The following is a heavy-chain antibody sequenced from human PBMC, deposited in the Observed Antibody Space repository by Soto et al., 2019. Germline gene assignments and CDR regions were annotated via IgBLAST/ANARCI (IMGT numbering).Heavy chain of an antibody. V-gene: IGHV3-48*02. D-gene: IGHD2-2*01. CDR1: GFTFGSYW. Sequence: GGSLRLSCAASGFTFGSYWMSWVRQAPGKGLEWVAYIKRGSSDIYYADSVKGRFTISRDNAKNSLYLQMNSLRDEDTAVYYCARDDRDAGHWGQGTLVTVSS. J-gene: IGHJ4*02. CDR2: IKRGSSDI. CDR3: ARDDRDAGH.